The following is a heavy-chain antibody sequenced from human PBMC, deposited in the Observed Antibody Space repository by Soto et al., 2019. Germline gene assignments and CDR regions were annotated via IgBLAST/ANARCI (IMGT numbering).Heavy chain of an antibody. CDR2: IYYSGST. J-gene: IGHJ4*02. Sequence: QLQLQESGPGLVKPSETLSLTCTVSGGSFSSNSYYWGWIRQPPGKGLEWIGSIYYSGSTYYNPSLKSRVTMSVAPSKNQFSLKLISVTAADTAVYYCARHWITMVRGVCHFDYWGQGTLVTVSS. V-gene: IGHV4-39*01. D-gene: IGHD3-10*01. CDR3: ARHWITMVRGVCHFDY. CDR1: GGSFSSNSYY.